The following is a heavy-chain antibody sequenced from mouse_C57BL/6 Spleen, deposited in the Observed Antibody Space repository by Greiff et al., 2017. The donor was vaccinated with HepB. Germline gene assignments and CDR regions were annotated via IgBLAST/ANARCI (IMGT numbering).Heavy chain of an antibody. Sequence: QVHVKQSGAELAKPGASVKLSCKASGYTFTSYWMHWVKQRPGQGLEWIGYINPSSGYTKYNQKFKDKATLTADKSSSTAYIQLSSLTYEDSAVYYCASQITTVVFDYWGQGTTLTVSS. V-gene: IGHV1-7*01. CDR3: ASQITTVVFDY. CDR1: GYTFTSYW. J-gene: IGHJ2*01. CDR2: INPSSGYT. D-gene: IGHD1-1*01.